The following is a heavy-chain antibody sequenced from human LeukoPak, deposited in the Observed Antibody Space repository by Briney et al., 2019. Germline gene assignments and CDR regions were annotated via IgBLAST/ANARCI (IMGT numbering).Heavy chain of an antibody. CDR3: ARSGGSSSGSLGLWYSDI. CDR1: GGSISSYF. V-gene: IGHV4-4*07. J-gene: IGHJ3*02. D-gene: IGHD6-19*01. Sequence: SETLSLTCAVSGGSISSYFWTWIRQPAGRGLEWIGHIYSSGSFKYNPSLKSRVTMSIDTSKNQLSLKLNSVTAADTAVYYCARSGGSSSGSLGLWYSDIWGQGTMVTVSS. CDR2: IYSSGSF.